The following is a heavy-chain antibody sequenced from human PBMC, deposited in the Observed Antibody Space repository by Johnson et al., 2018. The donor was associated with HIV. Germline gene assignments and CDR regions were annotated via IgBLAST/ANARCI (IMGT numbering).Heavy chain of an antibody. Sequence: QVQLVESGGGLVQPGRSLRLSCEASGFTFSNYAMHWVRQAPGKGLEWVAVIWYNGSKKWYADSVKGRFPISRDNAKNSLYLQMSSLRAQDTAVYYCARGYGVVIALLDAFDIWGQGTMVTVSS. CDR1: GFTFSNYA. J-gene: IGHJ3*02. CDR2: IWYNGSKK. V-gene: IGHV3-33*01. D-gene: IGHD2-21*01. CDR3: ARGYGVVIALLDAFDI.